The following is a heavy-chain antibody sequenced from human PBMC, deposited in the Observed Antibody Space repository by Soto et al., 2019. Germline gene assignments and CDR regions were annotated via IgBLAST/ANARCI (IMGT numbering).Heavy chain of an antibody. D-gene: IGHD6-19*01. CDR2: ISAYNGYT. CDR3: ARESRQWLACDF. J-gene: IGHJ4*02. CDR1: NYTFTSYG. Sequence: QIQLVQSGTEVKYPGASVKVSCKASNYTFTSYGFNWVRQAPGQGIEWIGWISAYNGYTNYEKKFQGRVTMTTDASTRTAYMELRSLGFDDTAVYYCARESRQWLACDFWGQGTLVSASS. V-gene: IGHV1-18*01.